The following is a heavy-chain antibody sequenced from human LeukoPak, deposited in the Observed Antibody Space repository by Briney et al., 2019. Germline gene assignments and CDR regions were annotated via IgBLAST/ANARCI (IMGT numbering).Heavy chain of an antibody. CDR2: ISYNGSKK. V-gene: IGHV3-30*18. D-gene: IGHD3-9*01. J-gene: IGHJ5*02. CDR1: GFTFRIYG. CDR3: PKPLDRNYVIVGGLDP. Sequence: GGSLRLSCVAPGFTFRIYGMHWVRQAPGKGLGWVAVISYNGSKKNYAGSVKGRFIISRDNSKNKQYPQMKSLRGEDSAEYYCPKPLDRNYVIVGGLDPGGQGNLDTVSS.